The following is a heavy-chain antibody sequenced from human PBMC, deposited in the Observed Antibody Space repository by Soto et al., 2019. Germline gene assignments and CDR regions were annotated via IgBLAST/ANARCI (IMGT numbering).Heavy chain of an antibody. CDR3: TRTHDYGDLQDDY. J-gene: IGHJ4*02. CDR1: GFTFGDYA. Sequence: GGSLRLSCTASGFTFGDYAMSWFRQAPGKGLEWVGFIRSKAYGGTTEYAASVKGRFTISRDDSKSIAYLQMNSLKTEDTAVYYCTRTHDYGDLQDDYWGQGTLVTVSS. V-gene: IGHV3-49*03. D-gene: IGHD4-17*01. CDR2: IRSKAYGGTT.